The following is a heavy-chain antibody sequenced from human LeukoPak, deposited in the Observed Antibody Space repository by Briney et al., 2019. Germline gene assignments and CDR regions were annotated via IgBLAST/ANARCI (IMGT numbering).Heavy chain of an antibody. CDR1: GFTVTSNY. CDR2: IYGDGRT. Sequence: PGGYLRLSCAASGFTVTSNYMSWVRQAPGKGLEWVSVIYGDGRTHYADSVKGRFTISRDDSKNALYLQMNSLRAEDTAVYYCARESGYSYGLAGFFDYWGQGTLVSVSS. J-gene: IGHJ4*02. CDR3: ARESGYSYGLAGFFDY. V-gene: IGHV3-53*01. D-gene: IGHD5-18*01.